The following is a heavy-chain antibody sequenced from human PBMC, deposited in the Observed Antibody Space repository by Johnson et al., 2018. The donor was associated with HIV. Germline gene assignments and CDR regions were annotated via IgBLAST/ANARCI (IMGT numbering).Heavy chain of an antibody. V-gene: IGHV3-66*03. J-gene: IGHJ3*02. Sequence: VQLVESGGGLIQPGGSLRLSCAASGFTVSSNYMSWVRQAPGKGLEWVSAIGTAGDTYYPGSVKGRFTISRENAKNTLYLQMNSLRAEDTAVYYCAREVYDYVWGSYRSPDASDIWGQGTMVTVSS. D-gene: IGHD3-16*02. CDR3: AREVYDYVWGSYRSPDASDI. CDR1: GFTVSSNY. CDR2: IGTAGDT.